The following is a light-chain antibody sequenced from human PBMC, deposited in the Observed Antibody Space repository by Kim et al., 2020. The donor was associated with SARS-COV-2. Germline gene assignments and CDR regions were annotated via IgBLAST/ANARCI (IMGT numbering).Light chain of an antibody. CDR2: DVN. CDR1: SSDVGSYNY. J-gene: IGLJ1*01. CDR3: SSFTSSDTYV. V-gene: IGLV2-14*03. Sequence: GQSITISCSGTSSDVGSYNYVSWYQQHPDKAPKVMIYDVNNRPSGVSNRISGSKSGNTASLTISGLQAEDEADYYCSSFTSSDTYVFGTGTKVTVL.